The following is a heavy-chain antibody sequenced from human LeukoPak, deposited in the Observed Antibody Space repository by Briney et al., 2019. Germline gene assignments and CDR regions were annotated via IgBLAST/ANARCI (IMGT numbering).Heavy chain of an antibody. CDR2: INQYVSGK. CDR1: GCTFSNYW. D-gene: IGHD3/OR15-3a*01. J-gene: IGHJ4*02. CDR3: GRKSYDFG. V-gene: IGHV3-7*05. Sequence: GGSLRLSCAASGCTFSNYWMTWVRQAPGKGLEWVGHINQYVSGKYYVDSVKGRFSISRDNATNLMYMEMNSLSAEDTAVYYCGRKSYDFGGGQGNLVIVSS.